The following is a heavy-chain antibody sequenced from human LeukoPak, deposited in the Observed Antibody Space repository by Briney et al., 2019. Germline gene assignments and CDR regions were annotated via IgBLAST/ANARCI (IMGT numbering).Heavy chain of an antibody. D-gene: IGHD5-24*01. CDR2: ISSNGGST. Sequence: GGSLRLSCAASGFTFSSYAMHWVRQAPGKGLEYVSAISSNGGSTYYANSVKGRFTISRDNSKNTLYLQMGSLRAEDMAVYYCARGRDGYNYPDGPSRYWGQGTLVTVSS. J-gene: IGHJ4*02. CDR3: ARGRDGYNYPDGPSRY. CDR1: GFTFSSYA. V-gene: IGHV3-64*01.